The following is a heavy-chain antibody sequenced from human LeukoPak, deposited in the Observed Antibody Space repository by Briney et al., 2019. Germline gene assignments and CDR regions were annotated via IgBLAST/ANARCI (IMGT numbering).Heavy chain of an antibody. J-gene: IGHJ4*02. CDR2: ISYDGSNK. V-gene: IGHV3-30*04. Sequence: SGGSLRLSCAASGFTFSSYAMHWVRQAPGKGVEWVAVISYDGSNKYYPDSAKGRFTISRDNSKNTLFLQMNSLRAEDTAVYYFARDLRENEKWFGEPSPFDYWGQGTLVTVSS. D-gene: IGHD3-10*01. CDR3: ARDLRENEKWFGEPSPFDY. CDR1: GFTFSSYA.